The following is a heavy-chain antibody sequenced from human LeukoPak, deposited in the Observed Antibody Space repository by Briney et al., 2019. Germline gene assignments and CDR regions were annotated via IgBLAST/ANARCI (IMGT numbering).Heavy chain of an antibody. Sequence: SETLSLTCTVSGGSIGSSSDFWAWIRQPPGKGLEWIGGIYNTGRNYENPSLQSRVTLSVDTSKNQFSLKLRSVTAADTAVYYCARRTGDSNGRWFDPWGQGTLVTVSS. V-gene: IGHV4-39*01. J-gene: IGHJ5*02. CDR3: ARRTGDSNGRWFDP. CDR2: IYNTGRN. D-gene: IGHD2-21*02. CDR1: GGSIGSSSDF.